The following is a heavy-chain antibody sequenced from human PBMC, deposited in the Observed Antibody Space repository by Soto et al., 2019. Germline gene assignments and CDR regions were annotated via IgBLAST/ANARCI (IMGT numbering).Heavy chain of an antibody. Sequence: PSETLSLTCTVSGGSISSGGYYWSWIRQHPGKGLEWIGYIYYSGSTYYNPSLKSRVTISVDTSKNQFSLKLSSVTAADTAVYYCARVYKASSSASFIYYYYYGMDVWGQGTTVTVSS. J-gene: IGHJ6*02. CDR1: GGSISSGGYY. V-gene: IGHV4-31*03. CDR3: ARVYKASSSASFIYYYYYGMDV. CDR2: IYYSGST. D-gene: IGHD6-6*01.